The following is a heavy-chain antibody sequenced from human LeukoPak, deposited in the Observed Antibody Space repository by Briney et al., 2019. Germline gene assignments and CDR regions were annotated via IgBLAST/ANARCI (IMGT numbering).Heavy chain of an antibody. V-gene: IGHV3-30*02. CDR2: IRYDGSNK. CDR1: GFTFSSYG. J-gene: IGHJ3*02. D-gene: IGHD5-24*01. CDR3: ARDRVEMATIGAFDI. Sequence: GGSLRLSCAASGFTFSSYGMHWVRQAPGKGLEWVAFIRYDGSNKYYADSVKGRFTISRDNSKNSLYLQMNSLRAEDTAVYYCARDRVEMATIGAFDIWGQGTMVTVSS.